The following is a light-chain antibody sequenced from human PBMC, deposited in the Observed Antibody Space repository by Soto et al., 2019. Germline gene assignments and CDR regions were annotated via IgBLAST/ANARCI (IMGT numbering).Light chain of an antibody. Sequence: EIVLTQSPGTLSLSPGERATLSCRASQSISSTYLAWYQQKPGQAPRLLIYGASSRATGIPDRFSGSGSGTDFTLTISRLDPEDFAVYYCHQYRNSPQPFGQGTKVEIK. CDR3: HQYRNSPQP. J-gene: IGKJ1*01. CDR2: GAS. CDR1: QSISSTY. V-gene: IGKV3-20*01.